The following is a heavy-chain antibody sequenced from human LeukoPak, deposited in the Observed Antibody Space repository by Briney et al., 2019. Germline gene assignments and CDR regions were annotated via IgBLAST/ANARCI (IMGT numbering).Heavy chain of an antibody. Sequence: GESLKISCKGSGYSFTSYWIGWVRQMPGKGLEWMGIIYPGDSDTRYSPSFQGQVTISADKSISTAYLQWCSLKASDTAMYYCARHPIEGATQSWFDPWGQGTLVTVSS. V-gene: IGHV5-51*01. CDR3: ARHPIEGATQSWFDP. CDR2: IYPGDSDT. J-gene: IGHJ5*02. CDR1: GYSFTSYW. D-gene: IGHD1-26*01.